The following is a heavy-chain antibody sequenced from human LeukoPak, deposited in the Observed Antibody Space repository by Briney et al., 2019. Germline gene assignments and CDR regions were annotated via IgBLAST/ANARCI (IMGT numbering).Heavy chain of an antibody. D-gene: IGHD3-22*01. CDR3: ARWSRGYYDSSGYIGAFDI. Sequence: PSETLSLTCAVYGGSFSGYYWSWIRQPPGKGLEWIGEIIHSGSTNYNPSLKSRVTISVDTSKNQFSLKLSSVTAADTAVYYCARWSRGYYDSSGYIGAFDIWGQGTMVTVSS. CDR2: IIHSGST. V-gene: IGHV4-34*12. CDR1: GGSFSGYY. J-gene: IGHJ3*02.